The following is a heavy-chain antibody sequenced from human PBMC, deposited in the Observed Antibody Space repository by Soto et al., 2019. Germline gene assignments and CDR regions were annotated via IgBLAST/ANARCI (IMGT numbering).Heavy chain of an antibody. CDR3: VRVIAITGYPDN. J-gene: IGHJ4*02. D-gene: IGHD5-12*01. V-gene: IGHV1-69*12. CDR2: IVPIVDTS. CDR1: GGTFSSYA. Sequence: QVQLVQSGAEVRQPASSVKVSCKTSGGTFSSYAISWVRQAPGQGLEWMGGIVPIVDTSTYAQKFQGRVTITADESTSTVYMELSSLRSDATAVYYCVRVIAITGYPDNWGQGTLVTVSS.